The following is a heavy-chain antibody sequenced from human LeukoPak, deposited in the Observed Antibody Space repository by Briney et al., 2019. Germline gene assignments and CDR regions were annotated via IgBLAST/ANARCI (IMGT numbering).Heavy chain of an antibody. CDR2: IYYSGST. CDR3: ARRGRGGGVVPAADLDY. J-gene: IGHJ4*02. CDR1: GDSISSGSYY. D-gene: IGHD2-2*01. V-gene: IGHV4-39*01. Sequence: PSETLSLTCTVSGDSISSGSYYWGWIRQPPGKGLEWIGSIYYSGSTYYNPSLKSRVTISVDTSKNQFSLKLSSVTAADTAVYYCARRGRGGGVVPAADLDYWGQGTLVTVSS.